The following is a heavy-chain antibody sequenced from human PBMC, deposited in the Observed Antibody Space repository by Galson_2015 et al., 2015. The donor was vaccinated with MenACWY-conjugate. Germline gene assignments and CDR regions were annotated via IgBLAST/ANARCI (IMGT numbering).Heavy chain of an antibody. V-gene: IGHV4-39*01. Sequence: ETLSLACSVSGGSVSSSSYHWGWIRPHPGKGLEWIGSIYYSGRTNYNPSFKSRVTISVDTSKNRFSLKLCSVAAADTAVYYCARHHYGSGSYYYDVFDYWGQGTLVTVSS. J-gene: IGHJ4*02. CDR3: ARHHYGSGSYYYDVFDY. D-gene: IGHD3-10*01. CDR1: GGSVSSSSYH. CDR2: IYYSGRT.